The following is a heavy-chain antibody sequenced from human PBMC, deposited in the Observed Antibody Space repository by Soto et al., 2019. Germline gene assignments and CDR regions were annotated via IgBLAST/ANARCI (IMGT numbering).Heavy chain of an antibody. D-gene: IGHD6-19*01. Sequence: GGSLRLSCAASGFTFGSYAMSWVRQAPGKGLEWVSVISGSGGSTYYADSVKGRFTISRDNSKNTLYLQMNSLRAEDTAVYYCAKGRRIAEAGTDTYYYYGMDVWGQGTTVTVSS. V-gene: IGHV3-23*01. CDR3: AKGRRIAEAGTDTYYYYGMDV. J-gene: IGHJ6*02. CDR2: ISGSGGST. CDR1: GFTFGSYA.